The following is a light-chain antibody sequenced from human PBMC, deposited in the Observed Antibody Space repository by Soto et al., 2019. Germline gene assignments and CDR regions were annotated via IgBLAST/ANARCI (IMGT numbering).Light chain of an antibody. V-gene: IGLV2-14*03. CDR2: DVR. CDR3: SSYTSSSTYV. J-gene: IGLJ1*01. Sequence: QSALTQPASVSGSPGQSITISCTGSSSDVGAYNYVSWYQQYPGRAPKLMIYDVRDRPSGVSNRFSGSKSGNTASLTISGLQAEDEADYYCSSYTSSSTYVFGAGTKLT. CDR1: SSDVGAYNY.